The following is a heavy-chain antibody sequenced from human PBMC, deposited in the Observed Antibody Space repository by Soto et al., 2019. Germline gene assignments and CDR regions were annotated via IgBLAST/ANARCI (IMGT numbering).Heavy chain of an antibody. Sequence: SETLSLTCTVSGGSISGYYWSWIRQPPGKGLEWIGYIYYSGSTNYNPSLKSRVTISVDTSKNQFSLKLSSVTAADTAVHYCARDGSDYGKYYFDYWGQGTLVTVSS. V-gene: IGHV4-59*01. CDR3: ARDGSDYGKYYFDY. J-gene: IGHJ4*02. D-gene: IGHD3-10*01. CDR2: IYYSGST. CDR1: GGSISGYY.